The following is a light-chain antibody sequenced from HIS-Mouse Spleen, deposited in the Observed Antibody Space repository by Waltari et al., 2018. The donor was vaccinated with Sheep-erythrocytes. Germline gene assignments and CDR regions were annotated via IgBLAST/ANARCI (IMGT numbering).Light chain of an antibody. J-gene: IGLJ2*01. CDR3: EAWDSSTAWNVV. V-gene: IGLV3-1*01. Sequence: SYELTQPPSVSVSPGQTASIPCSGDTLGDKYACWYQQKPGQSPVLVIYQDGKRPSGIPERFSGSNSGNTATLTISGTQAMDEADYYCEAWDSSTAWNVVFGGGTKLTVL. CDR1: TLGDKY. CDR2: QDG.